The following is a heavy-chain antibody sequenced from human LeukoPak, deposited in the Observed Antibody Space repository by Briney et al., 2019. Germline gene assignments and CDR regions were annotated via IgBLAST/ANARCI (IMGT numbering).Heavy chain of an antibody. CDR1: GGSFSGYY. CDR3: AGGTRYQNFDY. Sequence: SETLSLTCAVYGGSFSGYYWSWIRQPPGKGLEWIGEINHSGSTNYNPSLKSRVTISVDTSKNQFSLKLSSVTAADTAVYYCAGGTRYQNFDYWGQGTLVTVSS. CDR2: INHSGST. J-gene: IGHJ4*02. V-gene: IGHV4-34*01. D-gene: IGHD2-15*01.